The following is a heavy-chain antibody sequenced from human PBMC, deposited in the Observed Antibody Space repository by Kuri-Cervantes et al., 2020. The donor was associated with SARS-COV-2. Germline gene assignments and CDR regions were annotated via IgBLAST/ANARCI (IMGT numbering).Heavy chain of an antibody. CDR3: ARVDGYSSSLNFDY. J-gene: IGHJ4*02. Sequence: SCTVSGGSISSGGYYWSWIRQHPGKGLEWIGYIYYSGSTYYNPSLKSRVTISVDTSKNQFSLKLSSVTAADTAVYYCARVDGYSSSLNFDYGGQGTLVTVSS. V-gene: IGHV4-31*02. CDR2: IYYSGST. CDR1: GGSISSGGYY. D-gene: IGHD6-13*01.